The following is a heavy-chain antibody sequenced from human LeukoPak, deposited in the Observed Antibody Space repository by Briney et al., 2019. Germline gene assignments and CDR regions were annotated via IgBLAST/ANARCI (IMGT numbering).Heavy chain of an antibody. CDR3: ARLNYYDSSGYYYPDY. CDR1: GGSFSGYY. V-gene: IGHV4-34*01. Sequence: SETLSLTCAVYGGSFSGYYWSWIRQPPGKGLEWIGEINHSGSTNYNPSLKSRVTISVDTSKNQFSLKLSSVTAADTAVYYCARLNYYDSSGYYYPDYWGQGTLVTVSS. J-gene: IGHJ4*02. D-gene: IGHD3-22*01. CDR2: INHSGST.